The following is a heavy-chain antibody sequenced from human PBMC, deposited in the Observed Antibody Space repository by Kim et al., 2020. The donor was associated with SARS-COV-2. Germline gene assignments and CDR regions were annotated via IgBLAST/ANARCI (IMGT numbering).Heavy chain of an antibody. V-gene: IGHV1-18*01. J-gene: IGHJ3*02. CDR2: ISAYNGNT. CDR1: GYTFTSYG. D-gene: IGHD3-3*01. CDR3: ARQRYYDFWSGHQETDAFDI. Sequence: ASVKVSCKASGYTFTSYGISWVRQAPGQGLEWMGWISAYNGNTNYAQKLQGRVTMTTDTSTSTAYMELRSLRSDDTAVYYCARQRYYDFWSGHQETDAFDIWGQGTMVTVSS.